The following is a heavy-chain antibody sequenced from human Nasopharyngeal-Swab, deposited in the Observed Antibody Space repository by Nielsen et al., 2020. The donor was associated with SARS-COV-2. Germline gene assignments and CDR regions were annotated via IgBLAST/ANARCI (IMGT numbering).Heavy chain of an antibody. CDR1: GYSFTRYW. CDR3: VRPEGVATSFKYYFQYGMDV. CDR2: ISPRYSDT. Sequence: GESLKISCTGSGYSFTRYWIAWVRQMPGKGLEWMGIISPRYSDTRSSPSFQGQVTISADKSISTAYLQWSSLKASDTAMYYCVRPEGVATSFKYYFQYGMDVWGQGTMVTVPS. J-gene: IGHJ6*02. D-gene: IGHD5-12*01. V-gene: IGHV5-51*01.